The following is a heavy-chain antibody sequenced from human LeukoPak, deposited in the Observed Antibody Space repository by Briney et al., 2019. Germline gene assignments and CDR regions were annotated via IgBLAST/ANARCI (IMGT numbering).Heavy chain of an antibody. CDR1: GSTFSTYD. CDR3: AREVSDIAATGYFDL. J-gene: IGHJ2*01. V-gene: IGHV3-13*01. Sequence: PGGSLRLSCVASGSTFSTYDMHWVRQAAGKGLEWVPAIGTGGDTYYPDSVKGRFTISRENAKNSLYLQMNSLRVGDTAVYYCAREVSDIAATGYFDLWGRGTLVTVSS. D-gene: IGHD6-13*01. CDR2: IGTGGDT.